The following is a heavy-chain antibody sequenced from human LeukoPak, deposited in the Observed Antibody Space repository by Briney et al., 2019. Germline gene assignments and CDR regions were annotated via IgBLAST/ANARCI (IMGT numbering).Heavy chain of an antibody. V-gene: IGHV3-53*05. J-gene: IGHJ4*02. D-gene: IGHD2-2*01. Sequence: GGSLRLSCAASGFTVSSNYMSWVRQAPGKGLEWVSVIYSGGSTYYADSVKGRFTISRDNSKNTLYLQMNSLRAEDTAVYYCARDPGYCSSTSCYYYLDYWGQGTLVTVSS. CDR1: GFTVSSNY. CDR2: IYSGGST. CDR3: ARDPGYCSSTSCYYYLDY.